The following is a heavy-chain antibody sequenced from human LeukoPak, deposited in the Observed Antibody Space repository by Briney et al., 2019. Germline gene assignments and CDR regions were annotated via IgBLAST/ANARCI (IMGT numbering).Heavy chain of an antibody. CDR1: GFTFSSYS. CDR2: ISSSSSTI. J-gene: IGHJ3*02. D-gene: IGHD3-3*01. CDR3: ASPIRFHDAFDI. V-gene: IGHV3-48*01. Sequence: GGSLRLSCAASGFTFSSYSMSWVRQAPGKGLEWVSYISSSSSTIYYADSVKGRFTISRDNAKNSLYPQMNSLRAEDTAVYYCASPIRFHDAFDIWGQGTMVTVSS.